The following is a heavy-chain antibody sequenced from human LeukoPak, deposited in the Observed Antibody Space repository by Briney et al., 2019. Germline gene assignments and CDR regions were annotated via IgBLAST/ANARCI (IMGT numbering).Heavy chain of an antibody. V-gene: IGHV1-8*01. D-gene: IGHD3-22*01. CDR3: AKDQAYYYDSSGHDGFDI. CDR2: MNPNSGNT. J-gene: IGHJ3*02. Sequence: ASVKVSCKASGYTFTSYDINWVRQATGQGLEWMGWMNPNSGNTGYAQKFQGRVTMTRNTSISTAYMELSSLRSEDTAVYYCAKDQAYYYDSSGHDGFDIWGQGTMVTVSS. CDR1: GYTFTSYD.